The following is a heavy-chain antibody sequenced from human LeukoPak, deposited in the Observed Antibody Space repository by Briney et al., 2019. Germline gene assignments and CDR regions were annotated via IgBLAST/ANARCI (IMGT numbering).Heavy chain of an antibody. Sequence: SETLSLTCAVSGYSISSGYYWGWIRQPPGKGLEWIGSLYHTGNTYYSPSLKSRLTISVDTPKNQFSLKLSSVTAADTAVYYCARGGLTDHFDYWGQGTLVTVPS. J-gene: IGHJ4*02. V-gene: IGHV4-38-2*01. D-gene: IGHD4/OR15-4a*01. CDR3: ARGGLTDHFDY. CDR2: LYHTGNT. CDR1: GYSISSGYY.